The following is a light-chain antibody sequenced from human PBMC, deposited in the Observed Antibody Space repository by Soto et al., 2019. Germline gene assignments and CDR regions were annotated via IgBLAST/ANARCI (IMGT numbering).Light chain of an antibody. CDR3: QQYYNTPLT. CDR1: QSVFYSSNNKNY. Sequence: DIVMTQSPDSLAVSLGERATINCKSSQSVFYSSNNKNYLSWYQQKPGQPPRLLIYWASTRESGVPDRFSGSGSGTDFTLTISSLQAEHVAVYYCQQYYNTPLTFGPGTKVDIK. V-gene: IGKV4-1*01. J-gene: IGKJ3*01. CDR2: WAS.